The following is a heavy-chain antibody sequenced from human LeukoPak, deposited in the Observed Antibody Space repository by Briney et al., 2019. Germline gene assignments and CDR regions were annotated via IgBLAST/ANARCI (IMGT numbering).Heavy chain of an antibody. Sequence: GASLRLSCAASGFTFSNYAMSWVRQAPRKGLEWVSAITGSGGNTYYADSVKGRFTISRDNSKNTVFLQMNSLRAEATAVYYCAKWGDYDVLTGYYVSDYWGQGTLVTVSS. CDR3: AKWGDYDVLTGYYVSDY. CDR2: ITGSGGNT. D-gene: IGHD3-9*01. V-gene: IGHV3-23*01. CDR1: GFTFSNYA. J-gene: IGHJ4*02.